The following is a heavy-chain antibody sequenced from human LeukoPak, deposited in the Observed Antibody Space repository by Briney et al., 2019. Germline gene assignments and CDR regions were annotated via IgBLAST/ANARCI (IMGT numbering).Heavy chain of an antibody. V-gene: IGHV3-30-3*01. Sequence: GGSLRLSCAASGFTFSSYAVHWVRQAPGKGLEWVAVISVDGHNKNYADSVKGRFTISRDNSKNTLYLQMNSLRAEDTAVYYCARDSAAGTGMDVWGQGTTVTVSS. CDR1: GFTFSSYA. J-gene: IGHJ6*02. D-gene: IGHD6-13*01. CDR3: ARDSAAGTGMDV. CDR2: ISVDGHNK.